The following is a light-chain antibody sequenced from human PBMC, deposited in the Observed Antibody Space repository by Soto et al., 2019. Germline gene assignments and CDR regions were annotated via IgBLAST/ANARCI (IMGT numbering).Light chain of an antibody. J-gene: IGKJ1*01. CDR2: GAS. CDR3: RHSANLLWT. CDR1: QSISDT. Sequence: VNHTRAAVRLSGKESTSLCCRASQSISDTLAWYQQKPGQAPRLLIYGASTRAPGFPARFSGSGSGTDFTLAFGILQSEDFAFYYFRHSANLLWTFGEGTKVDIK. V-gene: IGKV3-15*01.